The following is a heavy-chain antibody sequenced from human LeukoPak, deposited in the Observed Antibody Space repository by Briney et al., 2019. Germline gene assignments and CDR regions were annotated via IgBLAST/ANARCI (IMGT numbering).Heavy chain of an antibody. Sequence: GGSLRLSGAASDFPFSNYWMHWVGQVPGERLTWGGRISSDVAKIGYAASAKGRFTTSRDNSTNTLSLRMHTLGVEDTAIYYCVRDSPRAFDLWGRGTMVTVS. J-gene: IGHJ3*01. CDR2: ISSDVAKI. V-gene: IGHV3-74*01. CDR3: VRDSPRAFDL. CDR1: DFPFSNYW.